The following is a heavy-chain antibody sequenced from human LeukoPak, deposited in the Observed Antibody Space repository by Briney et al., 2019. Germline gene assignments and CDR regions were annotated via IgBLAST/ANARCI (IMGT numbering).Heavy chain of an antibody. V-gene: IGHV4-39*07. CDR3: ARDTPDYYYGSGSYYFDY. D-gene: IGHD3-10*01. CDR1: GGSISSRGYY. CDR2: MYYSGST. J-gene: IGHJ4*02. Sequence: SETLSLTCTVSGGSISSRGYYWGWIRQSPGKGLEWIGSMYYSGSTNYNPSLKSRVTMSVDTSKNQFSLKLSSVTAADTAVYYCARDTPDYYYGSGSYYFDYWGQGTLVTVSS.